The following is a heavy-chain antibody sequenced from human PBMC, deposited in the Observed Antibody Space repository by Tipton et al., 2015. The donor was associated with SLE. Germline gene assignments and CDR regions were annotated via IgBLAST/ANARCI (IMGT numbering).Heavy chain of an antibody. D-gene: IGHD3-22*01. CDR1: GGSISTYY. CDR2: IYHTGTT. V-gene: IGHV4-59*08. J-gene: IGHJ4*02. Sequence: TLSLTCTVSGGSISTYYWGWIRQPPGKGLEWIGNIYHTGTTYYIPSLKSRVTISIDTSKNNFSLKMTAVTAADTAVYYCARLSTDYADRSGYGYFDHWGQGTLVTVSS. CDR3: ARLSTDYADRSGYGYFDH.